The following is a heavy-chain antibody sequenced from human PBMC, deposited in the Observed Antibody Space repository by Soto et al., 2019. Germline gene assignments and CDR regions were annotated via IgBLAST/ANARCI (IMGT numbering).Heavy chain of an antibody. J-gene: IGHJ3*02. CDR2: IWYDGSNK. V-gene: IGHV3-33*01. CDR3: ARVPRQKGGAFDI. CDR1: GFTFSSYG. D-gene: IGHD1-1*01. Sequence: GGSLRLSCAASGFTFSSYGMHWVRQAPGKGLEWVAVIWYDGSNKYYADSVKGRFTISRDNSKNTLYLQMNSLRAEDTAVYYCARVPRQKGGAFDIWGQGTMVTVSS.